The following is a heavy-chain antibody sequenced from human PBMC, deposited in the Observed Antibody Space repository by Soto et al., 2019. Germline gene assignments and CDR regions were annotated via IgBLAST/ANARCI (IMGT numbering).Heavy chain of an antibody. CDR3: ARDLLSPPNYRVIDY. Sequence: GGSLRLSCAASGFTFSSYSMNWVRQAPGKGLEWVSSISSSSSYIYYADSVKGRFTISRDNAKNSLYLQMNSLRAEDTAVYYCARDLLSPPNYRVIDYWGQGTLVTVSS. CDR1: GFTFSSYS. V-gene: IGHV3-21*01. D-gene: IGHD4-4*01. CDR2: ISSSSSYI. J-gene: IGHJ4*02.